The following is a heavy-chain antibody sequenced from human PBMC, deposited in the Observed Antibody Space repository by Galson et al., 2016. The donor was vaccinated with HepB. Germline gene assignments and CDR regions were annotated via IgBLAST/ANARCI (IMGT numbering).Heavy chain of an antibody. V-gene: IGHV4-59*01. J-gene: IGHJ3*01. Sequence: SETLSLTCTVSGDSISSYSWSWIRQAPGKGLEWIGHLYYSGGTNYNPSLKSRVTISLDTSKNQLSLKLTSVTAADTAVYYCARVGLERQEYAFDFWGQGTMVTVSS. CDR3: ARVGLERQEYAFDF. CDR1: GDSISSYS. CDR2: LYYSGGT. D-gene: IGHD1-1*01.